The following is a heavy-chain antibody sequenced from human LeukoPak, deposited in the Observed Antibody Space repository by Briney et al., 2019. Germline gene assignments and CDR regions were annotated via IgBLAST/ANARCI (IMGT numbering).Heavy chain of an antibody. CDR1: KFTFSSYW. D-gene: IGHD3-16*01. Sequence: PGGSLRLSCAASKFTFSSYWMHWVRQAPGKGLEWVANIKEDGSEKHHVDSVKGRFTTSRDNAQNSVFLQMNSLRVEDTAIYYCAKGASSAMWFDPWGQGTLVTVSS. J-gene: IGHJ5*02. CDR3: AKGASSAMWFDP. CDR2: IKEDGSEK. V-gene: IGHV3-7*01.